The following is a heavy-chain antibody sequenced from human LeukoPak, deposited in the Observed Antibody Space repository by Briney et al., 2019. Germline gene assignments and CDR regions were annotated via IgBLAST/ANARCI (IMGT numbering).Heavy chain of an antibody. CDR3: ARARRTKYCSSTSCYAFDY. V-gene: IGHV4-34*01. Sequence: SETLSLTCAVYGGSFSGYYWSWIRQPPGKGLEWIGEINHSGSTSYNPSLESRVTISVDTSKNQFSLKLSSVTAADTAVYYCARARRTKYCSSTSCYAFDYWGQGTLVTVSS. J-gene: IGHJ4*02. CDR2: INHSGST. D-gene: IGHD2-2*01. CDR1: GGSFSGYY.